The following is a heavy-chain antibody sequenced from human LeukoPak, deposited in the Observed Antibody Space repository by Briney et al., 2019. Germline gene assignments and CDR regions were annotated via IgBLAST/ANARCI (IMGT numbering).Heavy chain of an antibody. CDR1: GFIFDNYA. J-gene: IGHJ4*02. D-gene: IGHD3-16*01. CDR3: AKGSSSTLWGEKFDY. Sequence: GGSLRLSCAASGFIFDNYAMSWVRQAPGKGLEWVSGISGSGGSIDYANSVKGRFTISRDNSKNTLYLQMNSLRAEDTAVYYCAKGSSSTLWGEKFDYWGQGTLVTVSS. CDR2: ISGSGGSI. V-gene: IGHV3-23*01.